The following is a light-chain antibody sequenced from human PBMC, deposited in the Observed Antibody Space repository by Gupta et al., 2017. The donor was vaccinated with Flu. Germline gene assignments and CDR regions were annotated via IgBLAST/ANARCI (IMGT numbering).Light chain of an antibody. CDR3: QQTYTNPPSLT. CDR2: ASS. J-gene: IGKJ4*01. V-gene: IGKV1-39*01. Sequence: SLSASVGDTITLSCRASQSVSSYLNLDQQKPGKAPRLLIYASSSLQRCVPARFSGSGSVTEFTLTISSLQPEDFASYYCQQTYTNPPSLTFGGGTKVEI. CDR1: QSVSSY.